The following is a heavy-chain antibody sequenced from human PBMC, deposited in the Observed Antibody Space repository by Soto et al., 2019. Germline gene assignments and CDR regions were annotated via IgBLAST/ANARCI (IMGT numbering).Heavy chain of an antibody. D-gene: IGHD1-26*01. V-gene: IGHV3-30*18. CDR3: AKDVVVGATTGLGDYYYYYGMDV. Sequence: GGSLRLSCAPSGFTFSSYGMHWARQAPGKGLEWVAVISYDGSNKYYADSVKGRFTISRDNSKNTLYLQMNSLRAEDTAVYYCAKDVVVGATTGLGDYYYYYGMDVWGQGATVTVSS. J-gene: IGHJ6*02. CDR1: GFTFSSYG. CDR2: ISYDGSNK.